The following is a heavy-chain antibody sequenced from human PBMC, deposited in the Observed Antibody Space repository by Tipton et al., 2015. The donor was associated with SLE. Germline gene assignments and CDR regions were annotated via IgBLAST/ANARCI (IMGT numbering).Heavy chain of an antibody. CDR1: GYTFTSYG. CDR3: ARDGWGPTYYDFWSGYYSLCDY. D-gene: IGHD3-3*01. V-gene: IGHV1-18*01. Sequence: QSGAEVKKPGASVKVSCKASGYTFTSYGIGWVRQAPGQGLEWMGWISAYNGNTNYAQKLQGRVTMTTDTSTSTAYMELRSLRSDDTAVYYCARDGWGPTYYDFWSGYYSLCDYWGQGTLVTVSS. CDR2: ISAYNGNT. J-gene: IGHJ4*02.